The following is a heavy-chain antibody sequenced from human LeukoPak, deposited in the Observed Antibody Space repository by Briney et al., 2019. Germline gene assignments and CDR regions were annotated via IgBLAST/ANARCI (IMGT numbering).Heavy chain of an antibody. D-gene: IGHD4-23*01. V-gene: IGHV4-59*08. Sequence: PSETLSLTCTVSGGSISSYYWSWIRQPPGKGLEWIGYIYYSGSTNYNPSLKSRVTISVDTSKNQFSLKLSSVTAADTAVYYCARGTTVVTPFDYWGQGTLVTVSS. J-gene: IGHJ4*02. CDR3: ARGTTVVTPFDY. CDR1: GGSISSYY. CDR2: IYYSGST.